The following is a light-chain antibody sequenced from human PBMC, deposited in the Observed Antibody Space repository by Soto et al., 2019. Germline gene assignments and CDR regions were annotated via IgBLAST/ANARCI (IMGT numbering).Light chain of an antibody. V-gene: IGKV1-39*01. CDR3: QQSYSTPQNT. CDR1: QRISWY. Sequence: DIQMTQPPSSLSASVGDRVTITCRASQRISWYLNWYQQKPGKAPKLLIYAASSLQSRVPSRFSGSGSGTDFTLTISSMQPEDFATYYCQQSYSTPQNTFGQGTKLEIK. CDR2: AAS. J-gene: IGKJ2*01.